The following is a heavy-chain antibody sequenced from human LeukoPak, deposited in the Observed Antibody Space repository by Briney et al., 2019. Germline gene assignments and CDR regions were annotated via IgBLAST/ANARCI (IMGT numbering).Heavy chain of an antibody. V-gene: IGHV5-10-1*01. D-gene: IGHD6-19*01. CDR3: ARGHGWVDY. CDR1: GYSFTSYW. CDR2: INPSDSNT. Sequence: GESLKISCKGFGYSFTSYWISWVRQMPGKGLEWMGRINPSDSNTDYSPSFQGHVTISADKSINTVYLQWGSLKASDTAMYYCARGHGWVDYWGQGALVTVSS. J-gene: IGHJ4*02.